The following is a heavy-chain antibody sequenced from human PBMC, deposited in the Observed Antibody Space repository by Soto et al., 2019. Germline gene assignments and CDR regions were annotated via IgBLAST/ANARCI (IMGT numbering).Heavy chain of an antibody. CDR1: GGTFSTYS. CDR3: TIGSWSGEFFDI. J-gene: IGHJ3*02. D-gene: IGHD2-21*01. CDR2: IIPILGIA. V-gene: IGHV1-69*02. Sequence: QVQLVQSGAEVKKPGSSVKVSCKDSGGTFSTYSMFWVRQAPGQGLEWMGRIIPILGIANYAQKFQGRVTITADKSTSTAYMELSSLRSEDTALYYCTIGSWSGEFFDIWGQGTMVTVSS.